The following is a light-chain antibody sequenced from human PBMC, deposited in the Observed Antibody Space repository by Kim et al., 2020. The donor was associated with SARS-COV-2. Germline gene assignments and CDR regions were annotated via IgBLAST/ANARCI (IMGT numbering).Light chain of an antibody. CDR1: SGDVGSYDL. J-gene: IGLJ1*01. CDR3: CSYAGSTTNYV. Sequence: QSITISCTGTSGDVGSYDLVSWYQQHPGKAPKLMIYEATTRPSGISNRFSGSKSGNTASLTISGLQAEDEADYYCCSYAGSTTNYVFGTGTKVTVL. CDR2: EAT. V-gene: IGLV2-23*01.